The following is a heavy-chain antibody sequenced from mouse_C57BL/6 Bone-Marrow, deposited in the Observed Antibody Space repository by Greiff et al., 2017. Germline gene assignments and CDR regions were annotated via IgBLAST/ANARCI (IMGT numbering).Heavy chain of an antibody. V-gene: IGHV7-1*01. CDR2: SRNKANDYTT. Sequence: EVQVVESGGGLVQSGRSLRLSCATSGFTFSDFYMEWVRQAPGKGLEWIAASRNKANDYTTEYSASVMGRFIVSRDTSQSILYLQMNAMRAEDAAIYYCAREEYCDSSPFAYWGQGTLVTVSA. CDR1: GFTFSDFY. CDR3: AREEYCDSSPFAY. D-gene: IGHD1-1*01. J-gene: IGHJ3*01.